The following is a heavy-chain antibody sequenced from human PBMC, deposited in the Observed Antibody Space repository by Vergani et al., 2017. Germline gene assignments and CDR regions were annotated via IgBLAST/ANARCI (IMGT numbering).Heavy chain of an antibody. CDR1: GFAFSSFD. V-gene: IGHV3-64*01. CDR3: ARAGNGWYDY. J-gene: IGHJ4*02. Sequence: EVQLVESGGGLVQPGGSLRLSCGASGFAFSSFDMHWVRQAPGKGLEYVSAINSNGAFTYYTNSVKGRFTISRDNSKNMLYLQMGSLRPEDLAVYYCARAGNGWYDYWGQGTLVTVSS. CDR2: INSNGAFT. D-gene: IGHD6-19*01.